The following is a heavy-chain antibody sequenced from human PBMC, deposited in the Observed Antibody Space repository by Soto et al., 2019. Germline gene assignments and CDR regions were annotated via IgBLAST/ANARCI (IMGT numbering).Heavy chain of an antibody. J-gene: IGHJ4*02. CDR3: SRRDSSGYYLY. Sequence: QVQLQESGPGLVKPSETLSLTCTVSGGSISSYYWSWIRQPPGKGLEWIGYIYSSGSTNYNPSLKSRVTISVDTSKNQFSLKLSSVTAADTAVYYCSRRDSSGYYLYWGQGTLVTVSS. V-gene: IGHV4-59*08. D-gene: IGHD3-22*01. CDR1: GGSISSYY. CDR2: IYSSGST.